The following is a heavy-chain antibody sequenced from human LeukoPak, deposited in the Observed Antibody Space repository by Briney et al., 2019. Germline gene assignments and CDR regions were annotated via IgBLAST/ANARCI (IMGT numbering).Heavy chain of an antibody. J-gene: IGHJ6*02. Sequence: ASVKVSCKVSGYTLTEISMLGVRQAPGKGLEWMGGFDPEDSERIYAQKFQGRVTMTEDTSTDTAYMELSSLGSEDTAISYCARGGYNFYGMDVWGPGTTVTVSS. CDR1: GYTLTEIS. CDR2: FDPEDSER. CDR3: ARGGYNFYGMDV. V-gene: IGHV1-24*01.